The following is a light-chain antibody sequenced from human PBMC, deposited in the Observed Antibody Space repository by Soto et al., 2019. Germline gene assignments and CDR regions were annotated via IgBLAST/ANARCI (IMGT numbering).Light chain of an antibody. CDR3: QQYDSLWT. Sequence: DLQMTQSPSTLSASVGDRVTISCRASQPINNWLAWYQQKPGEAPRLLIYDASHLETGVPSRFSGRGSETEFTLTISGLRPDDFATYYCQQYDSLWTFGQGTTVTVK. CDR2: DAS. CDR1: QPINNW. J-gene: IGKJ1*01. V-gene: IGKV1-5*01.